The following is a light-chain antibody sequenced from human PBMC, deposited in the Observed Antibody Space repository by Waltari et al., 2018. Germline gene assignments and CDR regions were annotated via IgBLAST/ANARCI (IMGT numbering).Light chain of an antibody. CDR2: GAS. Sequence: EIVMTQSPATLSVSPGERATLSCRASQSVSSNLAWYQQKPGQAPRLLIYGASTSATGIPARFSGSGSGTEFTLTISSLQSEDFAVYYCQQYNNWPPARTFGGGTKVEIK. CDR3: QQYNNWPPART. V-gene: IGKV3-15*01. CDR1: QSVSSN. J-gene: IGKJ4*01.